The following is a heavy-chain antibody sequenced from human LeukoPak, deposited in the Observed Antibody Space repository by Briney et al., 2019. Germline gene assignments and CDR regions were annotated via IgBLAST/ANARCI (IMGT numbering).Heavy chain of an antibody. CDR3: ARGGGYPIFDY. CDR1: AGSISSYY. CDR2: IYYSGTT. V-gene: IGHV4-59*01. D-gene: IGHD2-15*01. J-gene: IGHJ4*02. Sequence: TSETLSLTCTVSAGSISSYYWSWIRQPPGKGLGWIGYIYYSGTTNSNPSLKSRVTISVDTSKNQFSLKLSSVTAADTAVYYCARGGGYPIFDYWGQGTLVTVSS.